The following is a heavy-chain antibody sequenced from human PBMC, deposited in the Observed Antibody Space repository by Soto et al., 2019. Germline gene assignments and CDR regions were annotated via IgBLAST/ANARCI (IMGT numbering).Heavy chain of an antibody. V-gene: IGHV3-33*01. CDR1: GFSFSNYG. CDR3: ARDPRVETTLMAVFQG. CDR2: IWYDGSNK. Sequence: QVQLVESGGGVVQPGRSVRLSCAGSGFSFSNYGMHWVRQAPGKGLEWMALIWYDGSNKYYADSVKGRFTISRDNSKNTLYLQMSSLRNEDTAVYYCARDPRVETTLMAVFQGWGQGSLVTVSS. J-gene: IGHJ1*01. D-gene: IGHD3-3*01.